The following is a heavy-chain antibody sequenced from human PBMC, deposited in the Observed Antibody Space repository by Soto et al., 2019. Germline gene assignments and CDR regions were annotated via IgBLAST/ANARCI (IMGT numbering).Heavy chain of an antibody. CDR3: AKGGGRIVPRHFDN. CDR2: ISSGGGSP. Sequence: PGGSLRLSCAASGFTFSNYAMSWVRQAPGKGLEWVSGISSGGGSPYNADSVKGRFSISRDNSKNTLYLQMNSLRAEDTAVYYCAKGGGRIVPRHFDNWGQGILVTSPQ. J-gene: IGHJ4*02. D-gene: IGHD1-26*01. CDR1: GFTFSNYA. V-gene: IGHV3-23*01.